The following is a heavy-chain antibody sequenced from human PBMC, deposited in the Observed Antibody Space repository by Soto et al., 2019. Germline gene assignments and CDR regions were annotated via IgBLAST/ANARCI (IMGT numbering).Heavy chain of an antibody. J-gene: IGHJ4*02. CDR1: GGSISSSSYY. D-gene: IGHD3-3*01. CDR2: IYYSGST. CDR3: ARHVPVLEWLPSYYFDY. Sequence: SETLSLTCTVSGGSISSSSYYWGWIRQPPGKGLEWIGSIYYSGSTYYNPSLKSRVTISVDTSKNQFSLKLSSVTAADTAVYYCARHVPVLEWLPSYYFDYWGQGTLVTVSS. V-gene: IGHV4-39*01.